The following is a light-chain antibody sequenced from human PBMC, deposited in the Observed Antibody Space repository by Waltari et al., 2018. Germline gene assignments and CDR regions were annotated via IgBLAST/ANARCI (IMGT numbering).Light chain of an antibody. Sequence: QSALTQPPSVSGSPGQSITISCTGTSRDVGCYHYVSWYQQHPGKAPKLMIYDVSNRPSGVSNRFSGSKSGNTASLTISGLQAEDEADYYCSSYTSSSRVVFGGGTKLTVL. CDR2: DVS. J-gene: IGLJ2*01. CDR1: SRDVGCYHY. V-gene: IGLV2-14*01. CDR3: SSYTSSSRVV.